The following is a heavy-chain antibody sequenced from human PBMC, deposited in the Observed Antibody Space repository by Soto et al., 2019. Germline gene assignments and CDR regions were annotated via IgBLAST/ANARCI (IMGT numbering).Heavy chain of an antibody. Sequence: SETLSLTCSVSGAALNSGNYYWSWIRQVPGKGLEWIGHIYVTGAVDYNPSLRDRITISQDTSERQFSLNLRLVTAADTAVYYCARLRIATNSYKWFDPWRQGTLVTVYS. D-gene: IGHD2-21*01. CDR1: GAALNSGNYY. J-gene: IGHJ5*02. CDR2: IYVTGAV. CDR3: ARLRIATNSYKWFDP. V-gene: IGHV4-31*03.